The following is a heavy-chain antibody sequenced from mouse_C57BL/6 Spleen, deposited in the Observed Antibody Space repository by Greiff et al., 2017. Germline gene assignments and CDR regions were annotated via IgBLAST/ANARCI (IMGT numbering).Heavy chain of an antibody. CDR3: TRASNSMDY. CDR1: GFTFSSYA. Sequence: EVKVEESGEGLVKPGGSLKLSCAASGFTFSSYAMSWVRQTPEKRLEWVAYISSGGDYIYYADTVKGRFTISRDNARNTLYLQMSSLKSEDTAMYYCTRASNSMDYWGQGTSVTVSS. CDR2: ISSGGDYI. D-gene: IGHD4-1*01. V-gene: IGHV5-9-1*02. J-gene: IGHJ4*01.